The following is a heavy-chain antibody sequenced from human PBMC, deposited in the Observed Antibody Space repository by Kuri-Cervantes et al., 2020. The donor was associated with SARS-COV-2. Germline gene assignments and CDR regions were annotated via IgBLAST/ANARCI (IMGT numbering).Heavy chain of an antibody. CDR1: GFTFSDYY. Sequence: GGSLRLSCTASGFTFSDYYMSWIRQAPGKGLEWVSYISSSGSTIYYADSVKGRFTISRDNAKNTLYLLMNSLRVEDTAVYFCARAPSGSPTEFWGQGTLVTVSS. D-gene: IGHD1-26*01. CDR2: ISSSGSTI. J-gene: IGHJ4*02. CDR3: ARAPSGSPTEF. V-gene: IGHV3-11*04.